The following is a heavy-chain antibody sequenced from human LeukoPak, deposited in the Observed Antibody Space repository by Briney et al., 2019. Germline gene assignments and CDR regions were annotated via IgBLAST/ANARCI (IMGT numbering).Heavy chain of an antibody. D-gene: IGHD3-10*01. CDR1: GFTFNGYG. V-gene: IGHV3-30*19. CDR2: IFPDGSKD. Sequence: GRSLRLSCAASGFTFNGYGMRWARQAPGKGLEWVAVIFPDGSKDNYADSVKGRFTISRDNSKNTLYLQMNSLRIEDTAVYYCARARGLDHWGQGTQVTVSS. CDR3: ARARGLDH. J-gene: IGHJ4*02.